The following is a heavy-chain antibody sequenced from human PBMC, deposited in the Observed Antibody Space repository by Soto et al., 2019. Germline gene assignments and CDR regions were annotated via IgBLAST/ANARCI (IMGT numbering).Heavy chain of an antibody. Sequence: SETLSLTCTVSGGSISSYYWSWIRQPPGKGLEWIGYIYYSGSTNYNPSLKSRVTISVDTSKNQFSLKLSSVTAADTAVYYCARDEYSSSGVGMDVWGQGTTVTVSS. J-gene: IGHJ6*02. D-gene: IGHD6-6*01. V-gene: IGHV4-59*01. CDR2: IYYSGST. CDR3: ARDEYSSSGVGMDV. CDR1: GGSISSYY.